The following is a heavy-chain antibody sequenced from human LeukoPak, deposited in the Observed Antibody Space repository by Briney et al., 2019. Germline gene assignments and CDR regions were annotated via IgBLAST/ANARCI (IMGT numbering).Heavy chain of an antibody. Sequence: ASVKVSCKASGYTFSSYDINWVRQATGQGLEWMGWMNPNSGNTGYAQKFQGRVTITSNTSISTAYMELSSLRSEDTAVYYSARGPRYYYYYMDVWGKGTTVTVSS. J-gene: IGHJ6*03. CDR2: MNPNSGNT. CDR3: ARGPRYYYYYMDV. CDR1: GYTFSSYD. V-gene: IGHV1-8*03.